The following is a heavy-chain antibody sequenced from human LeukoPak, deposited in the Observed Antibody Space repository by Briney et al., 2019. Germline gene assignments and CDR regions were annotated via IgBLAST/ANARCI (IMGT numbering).Heavy chain of an antibody. CDR2: IYSGGST. Sequence: GGSLRLSCAASGFIFSSYVLSWVRQVPGKGLAWVSVIYSGGSTYYADSVKGRFTISRDNSKNTLYLQINSLRAEDTAVYYCASASMVRGINTSNDYWGQGTRVTVSS. V-gene: IGHV3-23*03. D-gene: IGHD3-10*01. CDR3: ASASMVRGINTSNDY. CDR1: GFIFSSYV. J-gene: IGHJ4*02.